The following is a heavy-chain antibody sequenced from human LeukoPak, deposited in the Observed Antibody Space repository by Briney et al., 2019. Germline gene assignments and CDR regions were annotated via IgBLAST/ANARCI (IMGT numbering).Heavy chain of an antibody. J-gene: IGHJ4*02. CDR2: IYYSGST. CDR3: ARASENPIKCVWESYRMYYFDY. D-gene: IGHD3-16*02. Sequence: PSETLSLTCTVSGGSISSYYWCWIRQPPGKGLEWIGYIYYSGSTNYNPSLKSRVTISVDTSKNQFSLKLSSVTAADTAVYYCARASENPIKCVWESYRMYYFDYWGQGTLVTVSS. V-gene: IGHV4-59*01. CDR1: GGSISSYY.